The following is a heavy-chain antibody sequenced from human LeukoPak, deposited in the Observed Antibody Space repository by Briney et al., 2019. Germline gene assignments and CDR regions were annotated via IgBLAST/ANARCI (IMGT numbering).Heavy chain of an antibody. Sequence: SGGSLRLSCAASGFTFSSYAMSWVRQAPGKGLEWVSAVSGSGGSTYYADSVKGRFTISRDNSKNTLYLQMNSLRAEDTAVYYCAKDSSRYDSSDYWGQGTLVTVSS. V-gene: IGHV3-23*01. J-gene: IGHJ4*02. CDR2: VSGSGGST. D-gene: IGHD3-22*01. CDR3: AKDSSRYDSSDY. CDR1: GFTFSSYA.